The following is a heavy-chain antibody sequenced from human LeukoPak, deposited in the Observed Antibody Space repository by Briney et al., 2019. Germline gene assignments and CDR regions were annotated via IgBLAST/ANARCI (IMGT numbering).Heavy chain of an antibody. J-gene: IGHJ4*02. CDR2: IFGGDKK. CDR3: ARGRSGSRDC. D-gene: IGHD1-26*01. CDR1: GFNVSLNY. Sequence: GGSLRLSCAAAGFNVSLNYMSWVRQAPGKGLEWLSDIFGGDKKYYADSVKDRFTISRDNVKNTVDLQMTSLRVEDTAVYYCARGRSGSRDCWGQGTVVVVSS. V-gene: IGHV3-53*01.